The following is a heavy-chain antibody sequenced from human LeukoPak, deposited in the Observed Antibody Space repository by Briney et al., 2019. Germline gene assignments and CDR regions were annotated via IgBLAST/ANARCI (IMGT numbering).Heavy chain of an antibody. CDR3: ARDSGPLGYCSSTSCYIDP. CDR1: GYTFTSYG. J-gene: IGHJ5*02. Sequence: ASVKVSCKASGYTFTSYGISWVRQAPGQGLEWMGWISAYNGNTNHAQKLQGRVTMTTDTSTSTAYMELRSLRSDDTAVYYCARDSGPLGYCSSTSCYIDPWGQGTLVTVSS. CDR2: ISAYNGNT. D-gene: IGHD2-2*01. V-gene: IGHV1-18*01.